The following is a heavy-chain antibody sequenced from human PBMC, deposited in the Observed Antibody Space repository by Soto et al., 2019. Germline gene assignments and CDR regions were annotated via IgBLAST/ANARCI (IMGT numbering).Heavy chain of an antibody. Sequence: SETLSLTCIVSGVSVRSYTWSWVRQPANKGLEWIGRVFSSVGATYNPSLKSRVSISMDTPENRISLKLDSVTAADAGVYFCARDGMTTGDTWGPGTLVTVSS. CDR3: ARDGMTTGDT. J-gene: IGHJ4*02. D-gene: IGHD2-21*02. CDR2: VFSSVGA. V-gene: IGHV4-4*07. CDR1: GVSVRSYT.